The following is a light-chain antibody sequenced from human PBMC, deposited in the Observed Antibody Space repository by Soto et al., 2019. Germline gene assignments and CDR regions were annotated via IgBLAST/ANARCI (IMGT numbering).Light chain of an antibody. J-gene: IGKJ5*01. CDR2: DAS. Sequence: EIVLTQSPATLSLSPGERATLSCRASQSVSSYLAWYQQKPGQAPRLLIYDASNRATGIPARFSGSGSGTDFTLTISSLEPDDFATYYCQQYNNWPPITFGQGTRLEIK. CDR1: QSVSSY. V-gene: IGKV3-11*01. CDR3: QQYNNWPPIT.